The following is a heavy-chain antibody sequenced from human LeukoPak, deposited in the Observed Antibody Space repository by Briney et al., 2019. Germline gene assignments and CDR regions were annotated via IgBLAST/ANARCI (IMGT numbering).Heavy chain of an antibody. J-gene: IGHJ4*02. V-gene: IGHV3-23*01. CDR3: ARDGGTGTAKNY. Sequence: GGSLRLSCAASGFTFSSYAMSWVRQAPGKGLEWVSAISGSGGSTYYADSVKGRFTISRDNAKNSLYLQMNSLRAEDTAVYYCARDGGTGTAKNYWGQGTLVTVSS. CDR2: ISGSGGST. D-gene: IGHD1-1*01. CDR1: GFTFSSYA.